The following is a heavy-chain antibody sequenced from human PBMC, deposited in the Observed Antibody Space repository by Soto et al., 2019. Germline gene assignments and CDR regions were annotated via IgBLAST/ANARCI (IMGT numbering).Heavy chain of an antibody. Sequence: EVQLLESGGGSLQPGGSLRLSCAASGFTFSSYAMHWVRRPPGKGLEWVSSISGSGGTAYYADSVKGRFSISRDSLVNTLSLQMNSLRAEDTAVYYCAKGRGQNCNFDYWGQGTLVTV. CDR2: ISGSGGTA. J-gene: IGHJ4*02. CDR3: AKGRGQNCNFDY. V-gene: IGHV3-23*01. CDR1: GFTFSSYA. D-gene: IGHD3-10*01.